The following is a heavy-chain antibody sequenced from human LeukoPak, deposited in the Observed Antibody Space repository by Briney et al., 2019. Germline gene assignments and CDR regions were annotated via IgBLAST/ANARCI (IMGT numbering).Heavy chain of an antibody. CDR3: ARASGPLNDAFDI. D-gene: IGHD7-27*01. Sequence: SVKVSCKASGYTFTSYGISWVRQAPGQGLEWMGGIIPIFGTANYPQKFQGRVTITADESTSTAYMELSSLRSEDTAVYYCARASGPLNDAFDIWGQGTMVTVSS. V-gene: IGHV1-69*13. CDR1: GYTFTSYG. J-gene: IGHJ3*02. CDR2: IIPIFGTA.